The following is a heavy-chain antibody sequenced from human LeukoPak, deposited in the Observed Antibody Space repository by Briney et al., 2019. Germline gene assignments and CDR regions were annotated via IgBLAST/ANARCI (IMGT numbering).Heavy chain of an antibody. V-gene: IGHV3-30*04. D-gene: IGHD3-16*02. Sequence: PGGSLRPSCAASGFTFSNYAMHWVRQAPDKGLEWVAVVSYDGSNKYYADSVKGRFTVSRDNSKNTLYLQMNSLRAEDTAVYYCAIGDSLGELSSSFEYWGQGTLVTVSS. CDR1: GFTFSNYA. CDR2: VSYDGSNK. J-gene: IGHJ4*02. CDR3: AIGDSLGELSSSFEY.